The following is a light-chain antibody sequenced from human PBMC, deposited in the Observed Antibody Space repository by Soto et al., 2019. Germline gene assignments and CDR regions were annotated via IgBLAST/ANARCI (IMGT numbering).Light chain of an antibody. V-gene: IGKV2-28*01. J-gene: IGKJ4*01. CDR3: MQALQTPLT. CDR1: QSLLHSNGYNY. CDR2: LGS. Sequence: DIVMTQSPLSLPVTPGEPASISCRSSQSLLHSNGYNYLDWYLQKPGQSPQLLIYLGSNRASAVXDXCSGSGSGTDFTLKISRVEAEDVGVYYCMQALQTPLTFGGGTKVEIK.